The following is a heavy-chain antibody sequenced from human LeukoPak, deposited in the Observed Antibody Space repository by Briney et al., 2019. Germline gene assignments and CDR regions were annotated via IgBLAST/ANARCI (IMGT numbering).Heavy chain of an antibody. CDR1: GYTFTSYG. CDR2: ISAYNGNT. J-gene: IGHJ4*02. CDR3: ARSLGGYYDSSGYYYTGDHYFDY. Sequence: GTSVKVSCKASGYTFTSYGISWVRQAPGQGLEWMGWISAYNGNTKYSQEFQGRVTITRDTSASTAYMELSSLRSEDMAVYYCARSLGGYYDSSGYYYTGDHYFDYWGQGTLVTVSS. D-gene: IGHD3-22*01. V-gene: IGHV1-18*03.